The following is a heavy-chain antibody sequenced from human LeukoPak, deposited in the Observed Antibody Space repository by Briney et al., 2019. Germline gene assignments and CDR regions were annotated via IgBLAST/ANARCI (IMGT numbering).Heavy chain of an antibody. D-gene: IGHD6-19*01. CDR1: GGSVINTNW. V-gene: IGHV4-4*02. J-gene: IGHJ5*02. CDR2: VHLDGRT. CDR3: ASALSIAVAGKIRTGWFDP. Sequence: PSGTLSLTCGVSGGSVINTNWWTWVRQPPGKGLEWIGEVHLDGRTNYNPSLESRLTMSVDVSENQVSLKLSSVTAADTAVYDCASALSIAVAGKIRTGWFDPWGQGTLVTVSS.